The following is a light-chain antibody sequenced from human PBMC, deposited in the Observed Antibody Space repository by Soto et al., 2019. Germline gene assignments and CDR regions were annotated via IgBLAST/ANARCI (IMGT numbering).Light chain of an antibody. CDR1: QSVSSY. CDR2: DAT. Sequence: EIVLTQSPATLSLSPGERATLSCRASQSVSSYFAWYQQKPGQAPRLLIYDATNRATGIPARCSGSSSGTDFTLTISSLEPEDFAGYYCQQRSNWPPAITFGQGTRLEIK. J-gene: IGKJ5*01. CDR3: QQRSNWPPAIT. V-gene: IGKV3-11*01.